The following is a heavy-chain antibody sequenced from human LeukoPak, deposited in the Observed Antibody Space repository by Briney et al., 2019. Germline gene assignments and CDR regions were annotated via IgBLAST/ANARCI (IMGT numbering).Heavy chain of an antibody. Sequence: PGGSLRLSCAASGFTFDDYAMHWVRQAPGKGPEWVSGISWSSGSIGYADSVKGRFTISRDNAKNSLYLQMNSLRAEDTALYYCAKDSYYDSSGYYPYYFDYWGQGTLVTVSS. D-gene: IGHD3-22*01. V-gene: IGHV3-9*01. CDR1: GFTFDDYA. J-gene: IGHJ4*02. CDR3: AKDSYYDSSGYYPYYFDY. CDR2: ISWSSGSI.